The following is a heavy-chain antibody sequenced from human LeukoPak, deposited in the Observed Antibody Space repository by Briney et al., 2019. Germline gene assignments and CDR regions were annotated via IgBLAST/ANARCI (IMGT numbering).Heavy chain of an antibody. D-gene: IGHD3-9*01. Sequence: GGSLRLSCAASGFTFSVHWMHWVRQAPGKGLEWVSVIYSGGSTYYADSVKGRFTISRDNSKNTLYLQMNSLRAEDTAVYYCARESYDILTGSSTGRWGRPQKTYHFDYWGQGTLVTVSS. CDR3: ARESYDILTGSSTGRWGRPQKTYHFDY. V-gene: IGHV3-53*01. CDR1: GFTFSVHW. CDR2: IYSGGST. J-gene: IGHJ4*02.